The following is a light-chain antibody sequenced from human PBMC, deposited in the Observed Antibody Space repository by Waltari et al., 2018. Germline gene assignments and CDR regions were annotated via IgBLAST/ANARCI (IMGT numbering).Light chain of an antibody. J-gene: IGLJ3*02. CDR1: SSDVGSYTL. CDR3: RSYAGSTTRWV. Sequence: QSALTQPASVSGSPGQSITISCTGTSSDVGSYTLVSWYQQHPGKAPKLIIYAVSKRPSGASARFSGSKSGNTASLTISGLQAEDEADYYCRSYAGSTTRWVFGGGTKLTVL. V-gene: IGLV2-23*02. CDR2: AVS.